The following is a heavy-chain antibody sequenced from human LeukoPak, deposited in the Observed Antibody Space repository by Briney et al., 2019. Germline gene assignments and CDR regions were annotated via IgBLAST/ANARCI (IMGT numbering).Heavy chain of an antibody. CDR2: ITSSSYI. Sequence: GGSLRLSCAASGFTFSSYSMNWVRQAPGKGLEWVSSITSSSYIYYADSVKGRFTISRDNAKDSLYLQMNSLRAEDTAVYYCARDLALYGDYWSQGTLVTVSS. J-gene: IGHJ4*02. D-gene: IGHD4-17*01. CDR3: ARDLALYGDY. V-gene: IGHV3-21*01. CDR1: GFTFSSYS.